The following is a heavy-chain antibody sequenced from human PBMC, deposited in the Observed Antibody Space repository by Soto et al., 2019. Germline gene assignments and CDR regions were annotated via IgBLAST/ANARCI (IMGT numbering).Heavy chain of an antibody. Sequence: EVQLVQSGAEVKKPGESLRISCKGSGYSFTSYWISWVRQMPGKGLEWMGRIDPSDSYTNYSPSFQGHGTISADKSISTAYLQWSSLKASDTAMYYCARLAMATRRGYYGMDVWGQGTTVTVSS. V-gene: IGHV5-10-1*01. J-gene: IGHJ6*02. D-gene: IGHD5-12*01. CDR2: IDPSDSYT. CDR3: ARLAMATRRGYYGMDV. CDR1: GYSFTSYW.